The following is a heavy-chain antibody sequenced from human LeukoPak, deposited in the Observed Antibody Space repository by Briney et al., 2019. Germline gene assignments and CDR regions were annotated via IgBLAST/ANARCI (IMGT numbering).Heavy chain of an antibody. Sequence: SGGSLRLSCAASGFTFSSYAMSWVRQAPGKGLEWVSAISGSGGSTYYADSVKGRFTIPRDNSKNTLYLQMNSLRAEDTAVYYCAKYSLIAAARDNFDYWGQGTLVTVSS. D-gene: IGHD6-13*01. J-gene: IGHJ4*02. CDR2: ISGSGGST. V-gene: IGHV3-23*01. CDR3: AKYSLIAAARDNFDY. CDR1: GFTFSSYA.